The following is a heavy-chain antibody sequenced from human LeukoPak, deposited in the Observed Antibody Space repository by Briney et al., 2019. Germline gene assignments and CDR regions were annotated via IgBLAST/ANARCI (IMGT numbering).Heavy chain of an antibody. D-gene: IGHD2-21*01. CDR1: GGSISSYY. J-gene: IGHJ4*02. Sequence: PSETLSLTCTVSGGSISSYYWSWIRQPPGRVLEWIGYIYYSGTTNYNPSLKSRVTMSVDTPRNQFSLRLSSVTAADTAVYYCARFTRVNSIDYWGQGALVTVSS. CDR2: IYYSGTT. V-gene: IGHV4-59*08. CDR3: ARFTRVNSIDY.